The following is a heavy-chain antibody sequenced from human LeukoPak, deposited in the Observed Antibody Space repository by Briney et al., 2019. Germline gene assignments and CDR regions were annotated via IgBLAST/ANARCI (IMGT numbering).Heavy chain of an antibody. Sequence: PSETLSLTCTVSGGSISSSSYYWGWIRQPPGKGLEWIGSIYYSGSTYYNPSLKSRVTISVDTSKNQFSLKLSTVTAADTAVYYCARGTYSSGWYTHWFDPWGQGTLVTVSS. D-gene: IGHD6-19*01. V-gene: IGHV4-39*07. CDR3: ARGTYSSGWYTHWFDP. J-gene: IGHJ5*02. CDR1: GGSISSSSYY. CDR2: IYYSGST.